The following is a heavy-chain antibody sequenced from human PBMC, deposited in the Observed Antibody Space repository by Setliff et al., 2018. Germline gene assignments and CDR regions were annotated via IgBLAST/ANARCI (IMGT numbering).Heavy chain of an antibody. J-gene: IGHJ6*03. CDR1: GYTFTSFG. V-gene: IGHV1-18*01. D-gene: IGHD5-18*01. CDR2: ISPNNGDI. Sequence: ASVKVSCKASGYTFTSFGISWVRRAPGQGLEWIGWISPNNGDIKYAQKLQGRVTIITDESTTTAYMELSSLGSEDTAVYYCVREGVDTRSSTDYRYYMDVWGKGTTVTVSS. CDR3: VREGVDTRSSTDYRYYMDV.